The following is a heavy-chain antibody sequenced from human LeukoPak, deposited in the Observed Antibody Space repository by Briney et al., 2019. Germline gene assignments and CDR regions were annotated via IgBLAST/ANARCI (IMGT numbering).Heavy chain of an antibody. CDR1: GYTFTGYY. D-gene: IGHD2-21*02. Sequence: ASVKVSCKTSGYTFTGYYVHYVRQAPGQGLERMGRINPNSGDTNYAQHFQGRVTMTRDTSITTAYMDLSGLTSDDTAVYYCARDYCGGDCLPDYWGQGTLVTVSS. V-gene: IGHV1-2*06. CDR3: ARDYCGGDCLPDY. J-gene: IGHJ4*02. CDR2: INPNSGDT.